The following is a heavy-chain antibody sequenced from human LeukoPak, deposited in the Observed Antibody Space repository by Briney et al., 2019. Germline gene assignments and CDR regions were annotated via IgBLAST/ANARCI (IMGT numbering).Heavy chain of an antibody. Sequence: GRSLRLSCAASGFTFSSYAMHWVRQAPGKGLEWVAVISYDGSNKYYADSVKGRFTISRDNSKNTLYLQMNSLRAEDTAVYYCARGYSSSWYAIYYYYGMDVWGQGTTVTVSS. V-gene: IGHV3-30-3*01. D-gene: IGHD6-13*01. J-gene: IGHJ6*02. CDR3: ARGYSSSWYAIYYYYGMDV. CDR1: GFTFSSYA. CDR2: ISYDGSNK.